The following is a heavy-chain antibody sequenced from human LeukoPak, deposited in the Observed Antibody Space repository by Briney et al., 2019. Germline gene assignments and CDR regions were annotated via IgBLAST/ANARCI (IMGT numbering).Heavy chain of an antibody. CDR1: GFTFSSYE. D-gene: IGHD2-2*01. CDR3: ASTIVVVPAALRPFDY. V-gene: IGHV3-48*03. J-gene: IGHJ4*02. CDR2: ISSSGSTI. Sequence: AGGSLRLSCAASGFTFSSYEMNWVRQAPGKGLEWVSYISSSGSTIYYADSVKGRFTISRDNAKNSLYLQMNSLRAEDTAVYYCASTIVVVPAALRPFDYWGQGTPVTVSS.